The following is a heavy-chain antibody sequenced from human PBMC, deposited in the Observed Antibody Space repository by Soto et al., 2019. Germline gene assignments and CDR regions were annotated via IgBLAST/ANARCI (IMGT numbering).Heavy chain of an antibody. CDR3: AASSSVAAAGYFKF. CDR1: GDLFNNYA. CDR2: ISPLFSTT. J-gene: IGHJ4*02. D-gene: IGHD6-13*01. V-gene: IGHV1-69*01. Sequence: QVQLVQSGAEVKEPGSSVKVSCKATGDLFNNYALNWVRQAPGQGLEWMGRISPLFSTTNYAQKFQGRVRIGADGLTTIVYLEVSILESEDAAMYYCAASSSVAAAGYFKFWGQGTLVTVSP.